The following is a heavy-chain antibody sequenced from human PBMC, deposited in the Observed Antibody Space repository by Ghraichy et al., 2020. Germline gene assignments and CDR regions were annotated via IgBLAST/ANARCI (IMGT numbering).Heavy chain of an antibody. D-gene: IGHD2-21*01. CDR1: GGTFSSYA. J-gene: IGHJ3*02. Sequence: SVKVSCKASGGTFSSYAISWVRQAPGQGLEWMGGIIPIFGTANYAQKFQGRVTITADESTSTAYMELSSLRSEDTAVYYCASLPPDCGGDCSHAAFDIWCQVTMVTVSA. CDR3: ASLPPDCGGDCSHAAFDI. CDR2: IIPIFGTA. V-gene: IGHV1-69*13.